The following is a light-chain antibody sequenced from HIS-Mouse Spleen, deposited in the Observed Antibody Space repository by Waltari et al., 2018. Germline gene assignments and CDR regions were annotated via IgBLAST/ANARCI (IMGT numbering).Light chain of an antibody. CDR2: SSK. CDR1: SSNIGSNT. CDR3: AAWDDSLNGV. V-gene: IGLV1-44*01. Sequence: QSVLTQPPSASGTPGQRVTISCSGSSSNIGSNTVNWYQQLPGTAPKPLIYSSKQRTSGVPDRFSGSKSGTSASLAISGLQSEDEADYYCAAWDDSLNGVFGGGTKLTVL. J-gene: IGLJ3*02.